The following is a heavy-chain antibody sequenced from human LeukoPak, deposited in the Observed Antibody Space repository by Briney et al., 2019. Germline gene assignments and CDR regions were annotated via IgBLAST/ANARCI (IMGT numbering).Heavy chain of an antibody. CDR3: ARAEENAFDI. D-gene: IGHD1-14*01. Sequence: SETLSLTCTVSGVSISSYYWRWLRQPPGQGLEWLGYIYYSGSTNYNPSLKSRVTISVDTSKTQYSLKLSSVTAADTAVYYCARAEENAFDIWGQGTMVTVSS. CDR2: IYYSGST. CDR1: GVSISSYY. V-gene: IGHV4-59*01. J-gene: IGHJ3*02.